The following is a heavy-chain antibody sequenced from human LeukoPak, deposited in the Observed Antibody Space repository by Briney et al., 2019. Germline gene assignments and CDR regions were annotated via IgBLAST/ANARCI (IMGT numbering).Heavy chain of an antibody. V-gene: IGHV4-34*01. J-gene: IGHJ4*02. D-gene: IGHD6-13*01. CDR3: AINRYSSRAGGY. CDR2: INHSGST. Sequence: PSETLSLTCAVYGGSFSGYYWSWIRQPPGKGLEWSGEINHSGSTNYNPSLKSRVTISVDTSKNQFSLKLSSVTAADSAVYYCAINRYSSRAGGYWGQGTLVSVCS. CDR1: GGSFSGYY.